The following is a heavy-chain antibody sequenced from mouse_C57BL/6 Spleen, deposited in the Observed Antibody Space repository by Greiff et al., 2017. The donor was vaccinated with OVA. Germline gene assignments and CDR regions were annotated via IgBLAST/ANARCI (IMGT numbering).Heavy chain of an antibody. V-gene: IGHV1-52*01. Sequence: VKLQQPGAELVRPGSSVKLSCKASGYTFTSYWMHWVKQRPIQGLEWIGNIDPSDSETHYNQKFKDKATLTVDKSSSTAYMQLSSLTSEDSAVYYCARGGMVTYYFDYWGQGTTLTVSS. D-gene: IGHD2-2*01. CDR2: IDPSDSET. CDR1: GYTFTSYW. CDR3: ARGGMVTYYFDY. J-gene: IGHJ2*01.